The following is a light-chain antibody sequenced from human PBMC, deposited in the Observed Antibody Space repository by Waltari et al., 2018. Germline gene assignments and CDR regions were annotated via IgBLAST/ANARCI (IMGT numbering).Light chain of an antibody. V-gene: IGKV1-39*01. CDR3: QQTYSTPCT. J-gene: IGKJ3*01. CDR2: AAS. CDR1: QSISSY. Sequence: DIQMTQSPSSLSASVGHRVTITCRASQSISSYLNWYQQKPGKVPKLLIYAASTLQSGVPARFSGSGSGTDFTLTISSPQPEDLATYYCQQTYSTPCTFGPGTKVDIK.